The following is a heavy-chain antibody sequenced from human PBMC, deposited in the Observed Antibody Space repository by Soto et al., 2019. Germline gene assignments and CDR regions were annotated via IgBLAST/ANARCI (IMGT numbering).Heavy chain of an antibody. CDR3: ARERIQLWLQYYYYGMDV. D-gene: IGHD5-18*01. J-gene: IGHJ6*02. Sequence: QVQLVESGGGVVQPGRSLRLSCAASGFTFSSYGMHWVRQAPGKGLEWVAVIWYDGSNKYYADSVKGRFTISRDNSKNTLYLQMNSLRAEDMAVYYWARERIQLWLQYYYYGMDVWGQGTTVTVSS. V-gene: IGHV3-33*01. CDR2: IWYDGSNK. CDR1: GFTFSSYG.